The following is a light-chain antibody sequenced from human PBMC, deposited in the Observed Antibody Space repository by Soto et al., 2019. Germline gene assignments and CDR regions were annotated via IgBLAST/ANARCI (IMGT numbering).Light chain of an antibody. Sequence: DIQMTQSPSTLSASVGDRVIITCRASQSISRGLAWYQQKPGEAPKLLIYWASSLESGVPSRFSGSGSGTEFTLTISSLQPDDFETYYCQQFKSYPYTFGQGTKLEIK. V-gene: IGKV1-5*03. CDR1: QSISRG. CDR2: WAS. CDR3: QQFKSYPYT. J-gene: IGKJ2*01.